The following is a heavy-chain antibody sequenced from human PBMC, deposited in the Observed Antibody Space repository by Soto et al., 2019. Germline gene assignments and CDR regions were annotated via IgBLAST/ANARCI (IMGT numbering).Heavy chain of an antibody. J-gene: IGHJ4*02. D-gene: IGHD3-10*01. Sequence: GGSLRLSXAASGFPFTGYAMSWVRQAPGKGLEWVSAISGHGDATFYADSVKGRFTISRDNSKNTLYLRMNSLRAEDTALYYCANSRVSMVRGLIIIPNYWGQGTLVTVSS. CDR2: ISGHGDAT. CDR1: GFPFTGYA. CDR3: ANSRVSMVRGLIIIPNY. V-gene: IGHV3-23*01.